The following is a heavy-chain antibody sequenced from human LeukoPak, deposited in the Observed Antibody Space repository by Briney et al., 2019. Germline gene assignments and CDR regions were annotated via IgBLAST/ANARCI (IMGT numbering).Heavy chain of an antibody. J-gene: IGHJ1*01. D-gene: IGHD3-22*01. CDR1: GGSIRSGDYY. CDR3: ADYYYSSGYYDGEYFQH. CDR2: IYYSGSA. Sequence: SQTLSLTCTVSGGSIRSGDYYWSWIRQPPGEGLEWIGYIYYSGSAYYNPPLKSRVTISVDTSKNQFSLKLSSVTAADTSVYYCADYYYSSGYYDGEYFQHWGQGTLVTVSS. V-gene: IGHV4-30-4*01.